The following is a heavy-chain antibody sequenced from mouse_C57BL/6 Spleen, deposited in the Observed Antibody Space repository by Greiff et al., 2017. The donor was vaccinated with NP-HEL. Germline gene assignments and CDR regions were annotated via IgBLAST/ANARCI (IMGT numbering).Heavy chain of an antibody. V-gene: IGHV1-42*01. CDR3: ARRDGYYEGAMDY. CDR2: INPSTGGT. CDR1: GYSFTGYY. J-gene: IGHJ4*01. D-gene: IGHD2-3*01. Sequence: EVQLQQSGPELVKPGASVKISCKASGYSFTGYYMNWVKQSPEKSLEWIGEINPSTGGTTYNQKFKAKATLTVDKSSSTAYMQLKSLTSEDSAVYYCARRDGYYEGAMDYWGQGTSVTVSS.